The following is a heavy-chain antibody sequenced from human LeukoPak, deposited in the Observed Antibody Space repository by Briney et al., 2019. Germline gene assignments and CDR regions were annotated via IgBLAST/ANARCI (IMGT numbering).Heavy chain of an antibody. CDR1: GASISSGDYH. CDR2: IHDSGST. Sequence: SQTLSLTCTVSGASISSGDYHWNWIRQPPGKGLEWIGFIHDSGSTYYNPSLKSRVSISRDMSKNQLSLMLSSVTAADTAVYYCARGLGAGNYYYGWFDPWGQGTLVSVSS. V-gene: IGHV4-30-4*01. CDR3: ARGLGAGNYYYGWFDP. D-gene: IGHD3-10*01. J-gene: IGHJ5*02.